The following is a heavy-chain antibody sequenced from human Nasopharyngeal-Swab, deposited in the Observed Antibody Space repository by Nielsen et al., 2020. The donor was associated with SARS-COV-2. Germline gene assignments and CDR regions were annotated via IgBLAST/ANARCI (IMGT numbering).Heavy chain of an antibody. J-gene: IGHJ6*02. Sequence: GESLKISCAASGFTFSSYDMQWVRKAKGKGLEGVSAIGTAGDTYYTGSVKGRFTISRENAKNSLYLQMNSMRAGDTAVYYGAREYLYGGSKGMDVWGQGTTVTVSS. V-gene: IGHV3-13*01. CDR2: IGTAGDT. CDR1: GFTFSSYD. CDR3: AREYLYGGSKGMDV. D-gene: IGHD4-23*01.